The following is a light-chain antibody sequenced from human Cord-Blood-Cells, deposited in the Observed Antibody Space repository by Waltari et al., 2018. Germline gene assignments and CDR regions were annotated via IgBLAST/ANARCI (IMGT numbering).Light chain of an antibody. CDR1: QSVSRN. Sequence: EIVMTQSPATLSVSPGERATLSCRASQSVSRNLAWYQQKPGQAPRLLIYGASTRATGIPARFSGSGSGTEFTRTISSLQSEDFAVYYCQQYNNWPLTVGGGTKVEIK. CDR3: QQYNNWPLT. V-gene: IGKV3-15*01. CDR2: GAS. J-gene: IGKJ4*01.